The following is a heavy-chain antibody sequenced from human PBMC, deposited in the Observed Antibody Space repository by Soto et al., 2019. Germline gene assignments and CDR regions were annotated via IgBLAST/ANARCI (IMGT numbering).Heavy chain of an antibody. CDR2: IWFDGNIK. V-gene: IGHV3-33*01. Sequence: QVQLLESGGGVVQPERSLRLSCAASGFTFNNYGMHWVRQAPGKGLEWVAVIWFDGNIKYYTDSVRGRFTISRDNSKNTLYLQMNSLRAEDTAVYYCARERSRFCLRSTCHGALDYWGPGTLVSVSS. CDR3: ARERSRFCLRSTCHGALDY. D-gene: IGHD3-10*01. CDR1: GFTFNNYG. J-gene: IGHJ4*02.